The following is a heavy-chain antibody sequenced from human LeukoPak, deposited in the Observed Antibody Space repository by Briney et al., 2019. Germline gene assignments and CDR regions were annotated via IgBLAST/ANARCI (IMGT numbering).Heavy chain of an antibody. V-gene: IGHV1-69*13. CDR3: ARGRIGLLWFGELER. Sequence: GASVKVSCKASGYTFTGYYMHWVRQAPGQGLEWMGGIIPIFGTANNAQKFQGRVTITADESTSTAYMELSSLRSEDTAVYYCARGRIGLLWFGELERWGQGTLVTVSS. CDR1: GYTFTGYY. J-gene: IGHJ4*02. CDR2: IIPIFGTA. D-gene: IGHD3-10*01.